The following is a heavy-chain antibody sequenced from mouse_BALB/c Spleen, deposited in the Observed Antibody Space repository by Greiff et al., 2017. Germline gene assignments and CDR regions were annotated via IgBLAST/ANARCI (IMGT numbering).Heavy chain of an antibody. D-gene: IGHD2-3*01. CDR1: GFSLTGYG. CDR3: ARGLYDGYYDYAMDY. J-gene: IGHJ4*01. Sequence: QVQLKQSGPGLVAPSQSLSITCTVSGFSLTGYGVNWVRQPPGKGLEWLGMIWGDGSTDYNSALKSRLSISKDNSKSQVFLKMNSLQTDDTARYYCARGLYDGYYDYAMDYWGQGTSVTVSS. V-gene: IGHV2-6-7*01. CDR2: IWGDGST.